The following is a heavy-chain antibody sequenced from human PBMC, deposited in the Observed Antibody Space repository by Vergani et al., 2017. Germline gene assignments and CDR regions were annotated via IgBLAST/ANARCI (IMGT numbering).Heavy chain of an antibody. Sequence: QVQLQESGPGLVKPSETLALTCTVSGGSISSYYWSWIRQPPGKGLEWIGYIYYSGSTNYNPSLKSRVTISVDTSKNQFSLKLSSVTAADTAVYYCARLTRYSSGWYVDYWGQGTLVTVSS. J-gene: IGHJ4*02. V-gene: IGHV4-59*01. D-gene: IGHD6-19*01. CDR3: ARLTRYSSGWYVDY. CDR2: IYYSGST. CDR1: GGSISSYY.